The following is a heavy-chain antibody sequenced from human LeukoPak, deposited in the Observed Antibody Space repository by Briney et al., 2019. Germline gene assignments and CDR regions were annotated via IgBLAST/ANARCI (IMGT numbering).Heavy chain of an antibody. CDR2: ISSSGST. D-gene: IGHD3-10*01. V-gene: IGHV4-61*02. Sequence: PSQTLSLTCTVSGDSISSGDYYWSWIRQPAGKGLEWIGRISSSGSTNYNPSLKSRVTISVDTSKNQFSLKLSSVTAADTAVYYCARALGGSRFGELRYFDYWGQGNLVTVSA. CDR3: ARALGGSRFGELRYFDY. J-gene: IGHJ4*02. CDR1: GDSISSGDYY.